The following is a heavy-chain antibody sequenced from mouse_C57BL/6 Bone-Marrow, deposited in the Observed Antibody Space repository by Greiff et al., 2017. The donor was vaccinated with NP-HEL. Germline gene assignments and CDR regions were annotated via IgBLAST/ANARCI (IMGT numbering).Heavy chain of an antibody. Sequence: QVQLQQSGAELVRPGTSVKVSCKASGYAFTNYLIEWVKQRPGQGLEWIGVINPGSGGTNYNEKFKGKATLTADKSSSTAYMQLSSLTSEDSAVYFCASLNWSWFAYWGQGTLVTVSA. CDR3: ASLNWSWFAY. CDR2: INPGSGGT. J-gene: IGHJ3*01. D-gene: IGHD4-1*01. CDR1: GYAFTNYL. V-gene: IGHV1-54*01.